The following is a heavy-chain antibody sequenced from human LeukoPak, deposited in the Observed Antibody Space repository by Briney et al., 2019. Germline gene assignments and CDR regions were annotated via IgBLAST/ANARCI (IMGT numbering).Heavy chain of an antibody. CDR1: GFTFSSYG. CDR2: ISYDGSNK. CDR3: ARLTPNSIYADYGY. Sequence: GRSLRLSCAASGFTFSSYGMHWVRQAPGKGLEWVAVISYDGSNKYYADSVKGRFTISRDNSKNTLYLQMNSLRSEDTAVYYCARLTPNSIYADYGYWGQGTLVTVSA. D-gene: IGHD4-17*01. J-gene: IGHJ4*02. V-gene: IGHV3-30*03.